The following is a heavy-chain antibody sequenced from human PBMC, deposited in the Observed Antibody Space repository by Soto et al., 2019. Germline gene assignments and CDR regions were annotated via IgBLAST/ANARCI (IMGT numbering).Heavy chain of an antibody. CDR1: GFTFSSYG. CDR3: AKDPGGYCSGGSCYY. V-gene: IGHV3-30*18. Sequence: GGSLRLSCAASGFTFSSYGMHWVRQAPGKGLEWVAVISYDGSNEYYADSVKGRFTISRDKPKNTLYLQMNSLRAEDTAVYYCAKDPGGYCSGGSCYYWGQGTLVTVSS. CDR2: ISYDGSNE. D-gene: IGHD2-15*01. J-gene: IGHJ4*02.